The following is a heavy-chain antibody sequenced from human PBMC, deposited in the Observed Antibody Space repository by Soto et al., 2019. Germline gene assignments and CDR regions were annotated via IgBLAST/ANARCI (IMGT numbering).Heavy chain of an antibody. V-gene: IGHV4-59*01. CDR2: IYYTGKT. Sequence: QVQVQESGPGLVKPSETLSLTCSVSGDSLTSYYWTWVRQPPGKGLEWIGYIYYTGKTNYNPSLKSRVTISMDLSKNQFSLELRSLTAADTAVYYCARIILTGYYGLEPWGQGTLVIVSA. D-gene: IGHD3-9*01. CDR3: ARIILTGYYGLEP. CDR1: GDSLTSYY. J-gene: IGHJ5*02.